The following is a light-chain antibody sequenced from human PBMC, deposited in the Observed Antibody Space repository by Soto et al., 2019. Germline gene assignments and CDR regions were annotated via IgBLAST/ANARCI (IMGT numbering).Light chain of an antibody. CDR3: QQYHNWPIT. V-gene: IGKV3-15*01. J-gene: IGKJ5*01. CDR1: QSVSRN. CDR2: DAS. Sequence: EIVTTQCPATQSVSPGERANLSCRASQSVSRNLAWHQQKPGQAPRLLMYDASTRATGIPARFSGSGSGTEVTVTISSLKSEDGAVYDCQQYHNWPITFGQGTRLEIK.